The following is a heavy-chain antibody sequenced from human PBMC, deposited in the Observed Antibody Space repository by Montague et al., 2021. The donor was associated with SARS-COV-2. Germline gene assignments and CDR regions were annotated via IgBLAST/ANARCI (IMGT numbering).Heavy chain of an antibody. D-gene: IGHD6-13*01. J-gene: IGHJ6*02. CDR3: ARLGRQQLVRLSGMDV. V-gene: IGHV4-39*07. CDR2: IYYSGST. CDR1: GDSISSSSYY. Sequence: SETLSLTCTVSGDSISSSSYYWGWIRQPPGKGLEWIGSIYYSGSTYYXPSLKSRVTISVDTSKNQFSLKLSSVTAADTAVYYCARLGRQQLVRLSGMDVWGQGTTVTVSS.